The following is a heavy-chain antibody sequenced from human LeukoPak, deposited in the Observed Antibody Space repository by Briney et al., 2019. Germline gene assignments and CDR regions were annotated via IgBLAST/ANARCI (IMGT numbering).Heavy chain of an antibody. CDR1: GFTFSSSS. CDR2: ISSDGSST. V-gene: IGHV3-74*01. J-gene: IGHJ6*02. D-gene: IGHD3-3*01. Sequence: GGSLRLSCAASGFTFSSSSMNWVRQAPGKGLVWVSRISSDGSSTNYADSVKGRFTVSRDSAKNTLYLQMNSLRAEDTAVYYCVRFTILDDMDVWGQGTTVTVSS. CDR3: VRFTILDDMDV.